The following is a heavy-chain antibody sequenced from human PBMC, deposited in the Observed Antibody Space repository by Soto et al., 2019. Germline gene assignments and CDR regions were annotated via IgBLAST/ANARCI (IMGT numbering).Heavy chain of an antibody. CDR3: ARGRRIAAPGIWFDP. J-gene: IGHJ5*02. CDR2: IYYSGST. CDR1: GGSISSGGYY. V-gene: IGHV4-31*03. D-gene: IGHD6-13*01. Sequence: VQLQESGPGLVKPSQTLSLTYTVSGGSISSGGYYWSWIRQHPGKGLEWIGYIYYSGSTYYNPSLKSRITISVDTSKNQFSLKLSSVTAADTAVYYCARGRRIAAPGIWFDPWGQGTLVTVSS.